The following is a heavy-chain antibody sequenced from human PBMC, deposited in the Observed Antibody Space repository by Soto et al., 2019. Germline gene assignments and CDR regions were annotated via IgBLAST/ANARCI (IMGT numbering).Heavy chain of an antibody. CDR3: ARAVSYCSSTSCYTNWFDP. CDR2: IYYDGST. Sequence: PSETLSLTCTVSGDSIRSINNYWGWIRQPPGKGLEWIGNIYYDGSTFYNPSLKSRVTISVDTSKNQFSLKLSSVTAADTAVYYCARAVSYCSSTSCYTNWFDPWGQGTLVTVSS. V-gene: IGHV4-39*07. CDR1: GDSIRSINNY. J-gene: IGHJ5*02. D-gene: IGHD2-2*02.